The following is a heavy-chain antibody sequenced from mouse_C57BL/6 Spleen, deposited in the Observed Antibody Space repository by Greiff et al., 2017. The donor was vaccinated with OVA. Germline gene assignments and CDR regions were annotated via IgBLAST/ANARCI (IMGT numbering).Heavy chain of an antibody. CDR1: GYSFTDYN. J-gene: IGHJ4*01. V-gene: IGHV1-39*01. Sequence: VQLQQSGPELVKPGASVKISCKASGYSFTDYNMNWVKQSNGKSLEWIGVINPNYGTTSYNQKFKGKATLTVDQSSSTAYMQLNSLTSEDSAVYYCARGGTGGATPDLYYAMDYWGQGTSVTVSS. CDR3: ARGGTGGATPDLYYAMDY. CDR2: INPNYGTT. D-gene: IGHD1-1*01.